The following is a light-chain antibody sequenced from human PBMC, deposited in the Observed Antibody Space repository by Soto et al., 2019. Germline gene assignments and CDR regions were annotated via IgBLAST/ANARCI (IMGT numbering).Light chain of an antibody. Sequence: VLTHSPLSLPVTPGERASISCSSSKSIRGLLVWYQQKPGQGASLLIYDEYNRANGIPPRICRSGSGTDFTLTTISLEPEESTVSYCRQRHVWLITFGQGTRLEIK. CDR3: RQRHVWLIT. CDR2: DEY. J-gene: IGKJ5*01. CDR1: KSIRGL. V-gene: IGKV3-11*01.